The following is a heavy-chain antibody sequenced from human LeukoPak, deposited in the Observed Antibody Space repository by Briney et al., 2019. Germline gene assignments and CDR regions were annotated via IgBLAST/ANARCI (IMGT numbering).Heavy chain of an antibody. CDR2: ISAYNDNT. CDR3: ARFTFWSGYYPFDY. J-gene: IGHJ4*02. CDR1: GYTFTSYG. Sequence: VASVKVSCKASGYTFTSYGISWVRQAPGQGLEWMGWISAYNDNTNYAQKLQARLTMTTDTSTSTAYMELRSLRSDDTAVYYCARFTFWSGYYPFDYWGQGTLVTVSS. V-gene: IGHV1-18*01. D-gene: IGHD3-3*01.